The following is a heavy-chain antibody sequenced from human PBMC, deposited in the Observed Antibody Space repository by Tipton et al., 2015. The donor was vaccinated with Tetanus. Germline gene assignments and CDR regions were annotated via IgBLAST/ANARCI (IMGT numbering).Heavy chain of an antibody. CDR3: ARGYYDSNGFRFDY. CDR2: ISGSGII. V-gene: IGHV3-69-1*02. D-gene: IGHD3-22*01. Sequence: SLRLSCAASGFTFSTHGMHWVRQAPGKGLEWISDISGSGIIHYTDSGRFTISRDNTKNSLYLQMNSLRAEDTAVYYCARGYYDSNGFRFDYWGQGTLVTVSS. J-gene: IGHJ4*02. CDR1: GFTFSTHG.